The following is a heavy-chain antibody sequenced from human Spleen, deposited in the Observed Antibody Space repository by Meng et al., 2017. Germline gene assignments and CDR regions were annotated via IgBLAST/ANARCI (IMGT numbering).Heavy chain of an antibody. D-gene: IGHD3-3*01. CDR3: AKGPGITIFGVVGHYYGMDV. V-gene: IGHV1-18*01. J-gene: IGHJ6*02. CDR2: ISAYNGNT. Sequence: ASVKVSCKASVYTFTSYGISWVRQAPGQGLEWMGWISAYNGNTNYAQKLQGRVTMTTDTSTSTAYMELRSLRSDDTAVYYCAKGPGITIFGVVGHYYGMDVWGQGTTVNGSS. CDR1: VYTFTSYG.